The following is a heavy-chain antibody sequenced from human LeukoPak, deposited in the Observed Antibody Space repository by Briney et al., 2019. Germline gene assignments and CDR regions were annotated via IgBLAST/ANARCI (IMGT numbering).Heavy chain of an antibody. Sequence: GGSLRLSCAASGFTFSSYGMHWVRQAPGKGLEWVAVISYDGSNKYCADSVKGRFTISRDNSKNTLYLQMNSLRAEDTAVYYCAKPTVGATTYYFDYWGQGTLVTVSS. V-gene: IGHV3-30*18. J-gene: IGHJ4*02. CDR3: AKPTVGATTYYFDY. CDR2: ISYDGSNK. D-gene: IGHD1-26*01. CDR1: GFTFSSYG.